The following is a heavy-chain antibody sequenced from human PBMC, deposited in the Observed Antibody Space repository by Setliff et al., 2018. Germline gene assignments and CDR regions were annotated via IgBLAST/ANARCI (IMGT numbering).Heavy chain of an antibody. V-gene: IGHV4-31*03. CDR2: TYDSGST. CDR3: ARSRTIAVKGGVFAV. CDR1: GASISSDGYY. J-gene: IGHJ2*01. D-gene: IGHD6-19*01. Sequence: PSETLSLTCSVSGASISSDGYYWSWIRQYPGKGLEWIGSTYDSGSTYYNPSLKSRVTISLDTFENQFSLELTSVTAADTAVYYCARSRTIAVKGGVFAVWGRGTLVTVSS.